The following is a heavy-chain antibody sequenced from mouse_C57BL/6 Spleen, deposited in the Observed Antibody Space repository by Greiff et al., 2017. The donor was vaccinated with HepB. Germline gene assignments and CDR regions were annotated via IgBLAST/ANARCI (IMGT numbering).Heavy chain of an antibody. D-gene: IGHD2-4*01. V-gene: IGHV1-81*01. CDR2: IYPRSGNT. J-gene: IGHJ2*01. Sequence: QVQLQQSGAELARPGASVKLSCTASGYTFTSYGISWVKQRTGQGLEWIGEIYPRSGNTYYNEKFKGKATRTADKSSSTAYMELRSLTSEDSAVYFCATYDDDGDYFDYWGQGTTLTVSS. CDR1: GYTFTSYG. CDR3: ATYDDDGDYFDY.